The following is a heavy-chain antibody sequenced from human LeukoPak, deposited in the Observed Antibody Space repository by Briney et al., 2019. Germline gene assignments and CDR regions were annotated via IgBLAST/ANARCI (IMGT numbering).Heavy chain of an antibody. CDR2: IYYSGST. V-gene: IGHV4-39*01. J-gene: IGHJ4*02. D-gene: IGHD4-17*01. CDR3: ARRRGDYGDYYFDY. CDR1: GFTFSSYW. Sequence: PGGSLRLSCAASGFTFSSYWMSWVRQAPGKGLEWIGSIYYSGSTYYNPSLKSRVTISVDTSKNQFSLKLSSVTAADTAVYYCARRRGDYGDYYFDYWGQGTLVTVSS.